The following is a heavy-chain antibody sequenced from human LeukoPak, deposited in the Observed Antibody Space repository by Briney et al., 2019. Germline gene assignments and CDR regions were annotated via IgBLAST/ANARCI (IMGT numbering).Heavy chain of an antibody. CDR1: GFTFSSYG. D-gene: IGHD2-2*01. J-gene: IGHJ4*02. CDR3: AKIPKGGYFDS. V-gene: IGHV3-30*02. CDR2: IGYDGSNK. Sequence: AGGSLRLSCAASGFTFSSYGMHWVRQAPGKGLEWVAFIGYDGSNKYYADSVKGRFTISRDSSKNTLSLQMNSLRAEDTAVYYCAKIPKGGYFDSWGQGTLVTVSS.